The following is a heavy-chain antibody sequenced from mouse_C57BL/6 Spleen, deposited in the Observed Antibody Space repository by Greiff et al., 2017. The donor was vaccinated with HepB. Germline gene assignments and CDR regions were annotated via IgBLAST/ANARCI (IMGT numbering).Heavy chain of an antibody. J-gene: IGHJ2*01. V-gene: IGHV1-69*01. CDR3: ARSGGNDY. CDR1: GYTFTSYW. CDR2: IDPSDSYT. Sequence: QVQLQQPGAELVMPGASVKLSCKASGYTFTSYWMHWVKQRPGQGLEWIGEIDPSDSYTNYNQKFKGKSTLTVDKSSSTAYMQLSSLTSEDSAVYYCARSGGNDYWGQGTTLTVSS. D-gene: IGHD2-1*01.